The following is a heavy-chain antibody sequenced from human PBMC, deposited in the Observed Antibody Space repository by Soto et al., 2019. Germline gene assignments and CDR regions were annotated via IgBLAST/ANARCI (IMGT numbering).Heavy chain of an antibody. CDR3: ARDLKRYYDSSGYGYYYYGMDV. Sequence: SVNVSFKASGGTFSSYAISWVRQAPGQGLEWMGGIIPIFGTANYAQKFQGRVTITADESTSTAYMELSSLRSEDTAVYYCARDLKRYYDSSGYGYYYYGMDVWGQGTTVTVSS. J-gene: IGHJ6*02. CDR1: GGTFSSYA. D-gene: IGHD3-22*01. V-gene: IGHV1-69*13. CDR2: IIPIFGTA.